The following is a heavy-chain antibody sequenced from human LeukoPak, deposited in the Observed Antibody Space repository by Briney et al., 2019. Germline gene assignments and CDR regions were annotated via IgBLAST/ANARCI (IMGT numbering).Heavy chain of an antibody. V-gene: IGHV3-23*01. Sequence: GGSLRLSCAGSGFTFSNYAMSWVRQAPGKGLEWVSAIRGNDGRKYYADSVKGRFTLSRDNSRNTLYLQMNSLRAEDTAVYYCAKDQSCSGGSCYFDYWGQGNLVTVSS. CDR2: IRGNDGRK. D-gene: IGHD2-15*01. CDR1: GFTFSNYA. CDR3: AKDQSCSGGSCYFDY. J-gene: IGHJ4*02.